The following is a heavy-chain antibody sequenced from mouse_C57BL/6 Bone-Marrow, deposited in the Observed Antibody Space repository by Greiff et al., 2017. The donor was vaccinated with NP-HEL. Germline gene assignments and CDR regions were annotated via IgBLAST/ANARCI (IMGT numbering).Heavy chain of an antibody. D-gene: IGHD3-1*01. CDR2: ISGGGGNT. Sequence: DVKLVESGGGLVKPGGSLKLSCAASGFTFSSYTMSWVRQTPEKRLEWVATISGGGGNTYYPDSVKGRFTISRDNAKNTLYLQRSSLRSEDTALYYCARHGTRDYAMDYWGQGTSVTVSS. J-gene: IGHJ4*01. V-gene: IGHV5-9*01. CDR1: GFTFSSYT. CDR3: ARHGTRDYAMDY.